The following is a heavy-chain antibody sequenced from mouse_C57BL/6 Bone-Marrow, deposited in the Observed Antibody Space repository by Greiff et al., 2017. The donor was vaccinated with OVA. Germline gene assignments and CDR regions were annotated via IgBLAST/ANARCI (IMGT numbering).Heavy chain of an antibody. CDR1: GYAFSSSW. V-gene: IGHV1-82*01. J-gene: IGHJ1*03. Sequence: QVQLKESGPELVKPGASVKISCKASGYAFSSSWMNWVKQRPGKGLEWIGRIYPGDGDTNYNGKFKGKATLTADKSSSTAYMQLSSLTSEDSAVYFCARGSKELYWYFDVWGTGTTVTVSS. D-gene: IGHD1-3*01. CDR3: ARGSKELYWYFDV. CDR2: IYPGDGDT.